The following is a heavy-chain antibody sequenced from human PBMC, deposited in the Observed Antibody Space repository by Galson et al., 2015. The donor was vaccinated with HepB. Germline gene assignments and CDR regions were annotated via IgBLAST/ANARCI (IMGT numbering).Heavy chain of an antibody. CDR3: ARGRRYFDWLSDYYYYYGMDV. Sequence: TVSGGSISSGGYYWSWISQHPGKGLEWIGYVYYSGSTYYNPSLKSRVTISVDTSKNQFSLKLSSVTAADTAVYYCARGRRYFDWLSDYYYYYGMDVWGQGTTVTVSS. J-gene: IGHJ6*02. CDR1: GGSISSGGYY. CDR2: VYYSGST. D-gene: IGHD3-9*01. V-gene: IGHV4-31*03.